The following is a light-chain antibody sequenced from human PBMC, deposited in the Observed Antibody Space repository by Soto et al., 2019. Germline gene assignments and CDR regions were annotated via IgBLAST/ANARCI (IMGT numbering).Light chain of an antibody. J-gene: IGKJ1*01. Sequence: DILMTQSPSSLSASIGDRVTITCRASQNIRSYLNWYQQTPGRAPKLLIYGASNLQSGVPSRFTGSGSGTDFTLTISRLESEDFATYYCQHSFDLPRTFGQGTKVEI. V-gene: IGKV1-39*01. CDR3: QHSFDLPRT. CDR2: GAS. CDR1: QNIRSY.